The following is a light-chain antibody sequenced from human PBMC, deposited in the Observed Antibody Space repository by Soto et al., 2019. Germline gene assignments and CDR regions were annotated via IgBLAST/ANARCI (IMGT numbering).Light chain of an antibody. CDR2: KVD. J-gene: IGLJ3*02. CDR1: SSDVGGYNY. V-gene: IGLV2-14*01. CDR3: SSYTTVPSPQWV. Sequence: QSALTQPASVSGSPGQSITISCTGTSSDVGGYNYVSWYQQHPGTAPKLMIYKVDNRPSGISDRFSASKSGNTASLTISGLQAEDEAHYYCSSYTTVPSPQWVFAGGTKVTVL.